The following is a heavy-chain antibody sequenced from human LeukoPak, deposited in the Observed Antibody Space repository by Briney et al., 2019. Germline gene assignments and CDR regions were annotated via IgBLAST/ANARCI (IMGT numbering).Heavy chain of an antibody. CDR2: ISSSSSYI. D-gene: IGHD2-15*01. Sequence: PGGSLRLSCAASGFTFSSYSMNWVRQAPGKGLEWVSSISSSSSYIYYADSVKGRFTISRDNAKNSLYLQMNSLRAEDTAVYYCARDLAPVEADYYYYMDVWGKGTTVTVSS. CDR1: GFTFSSYS. J-gene: IGHJ6*03. V-gene: IGHV3-21*01. CDR3: ARDLAPVEADYYYYMDV.